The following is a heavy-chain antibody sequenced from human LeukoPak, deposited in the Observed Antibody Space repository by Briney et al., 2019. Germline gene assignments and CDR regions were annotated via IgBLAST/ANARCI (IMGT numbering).Heavy chain of an antibody. J-gene: IGHJ4*02. CDR3: AREIGYCSGGSCQGFDC. CDR1: GFTFDDYG. CDR2: INWNGGST. V-gene: IGHV3-20*04. D-gene: IGHD2-15*01. Sequence: GGSLRLSCAASGFTFDDYGMSWVRQAPGKGLEWVSGINWNGGSTGYADSVKGRFTISRDNAKNSLYLQMNSLRAEDTALYYCAREIGYCSGGSCQGFDCWGQGTLVTVSS.